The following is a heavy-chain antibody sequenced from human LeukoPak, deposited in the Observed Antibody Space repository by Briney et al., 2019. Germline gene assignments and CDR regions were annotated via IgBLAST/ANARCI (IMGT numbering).Heavy chain of an antibody. CDR3: AREASDYDLRYYYGMDV. J-gene: IGHJ6*02. CDR2: IGTAGDT. V-gene: IGHV3-13*01. D-gene: IGHD5-12*01. CDR1: GFTFSSYD. Sequence: GGSLRLSCAASGFTFSSYDMHWVRQATGKGLEWVSAIGTAGDTYYPGSVKGRFTISRENAKNSLYLRMNSLRAGDTAVYYCAREASDYDLRYYYGMDVWGQGTTVTVSS.